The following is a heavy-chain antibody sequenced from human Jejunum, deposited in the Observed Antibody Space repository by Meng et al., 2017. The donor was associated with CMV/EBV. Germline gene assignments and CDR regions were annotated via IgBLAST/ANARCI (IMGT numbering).Heavy chain of an antibody. CDR3: ATSGLNYYGIDV. V-gene: IGHV3-15*05. Sequence: FIFRNTWMTWVRQAPGKGLYWLGRIKSRSDGAKTDYPAPLKGRVTISRDDSRNTLYLEMTALTTEDTGVYYCATSGLNYYGIDVWGQGTTVTVSS. J-gene: IGHJ6*02. CDR2: IKSRSDGAKT. CDR1: FIFRNTW. D-gene: IGHD3/OR15-3a*01.